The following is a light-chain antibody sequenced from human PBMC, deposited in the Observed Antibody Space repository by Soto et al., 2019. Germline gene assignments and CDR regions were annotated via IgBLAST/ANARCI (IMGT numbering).Light chain of an antibody. Sequence: VLTQPPSASGTPGQTVTISCSGSSSNIATYSVYWYQQLPGTAPKLLIYENNQRPSGVPDRFSGSKSDTSASLAIAGLRSGDEADYYCAAWDDSLTVLFGGGTKVTVL. CDR3: AAWDDSLTVL. CDR2: ENN. V-gene: IGLV1-47*01. CDR1: SSNIATYS. J-gene: IGLJ3*02.